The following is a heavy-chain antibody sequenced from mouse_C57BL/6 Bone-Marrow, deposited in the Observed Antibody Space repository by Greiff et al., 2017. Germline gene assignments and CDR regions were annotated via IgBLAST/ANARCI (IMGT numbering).Heavy chain of an antibody. CDR1: GFNIKDDY. CDR2: IDPENGDT. V-gene: IGHV14-4*01. J-gene: IGHJ3*01. CDR3: TTLPYYSGFAY. Sequence: VQLQQSGAELVRPGASVKLSCTASGFNIKDDYMPWVKQRPEQGLEWIGWIDPENGDTEYASKFQGKATITADTSSNPAYLQLSSLTSEETAVYYCTTLPYYSGFAYWGQGTLVTVSA. D-gene: IGHD1-1*01.